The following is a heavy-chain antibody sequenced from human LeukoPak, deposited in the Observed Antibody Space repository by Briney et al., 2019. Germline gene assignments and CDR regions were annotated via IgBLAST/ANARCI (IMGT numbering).Heavy chain of an antibody. D-gene: IGHD1-20*01. J-gene: IGHJ3*02. V-gene: IGHV3-23*01. CDR1: GFTFSSCA. CDR3: ARLNRNDGRTEI. CDR2: ISDNGAAT. Sequence: PGGSLRLSCGISGFTFSSCAMTWVRQAPGKGLEWVSSISDNGAATYYATSVKGRFTISRDNSENTLYLQMNSLRAEDTAVYYCARLNRNDGRTEIWGQGTMVTVSS.